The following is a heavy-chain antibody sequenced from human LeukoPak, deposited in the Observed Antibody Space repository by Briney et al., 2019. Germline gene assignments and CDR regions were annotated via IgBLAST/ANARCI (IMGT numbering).Heavy chain of an antibody. D-gene: IGHD3-22*01. CDR2: ISGSGGGT. CDR3: AKRAGDYDSSGYYYPFDY. V-gene: IGHV3-23*01. Sequence: GGSLRLSCAASGFTLSSYAMSWVRQAPGKGLEWVSAISGSGGGTYYADSVKGRFTISRDNSKNTLYLQMNSLRAEDTAVYYCAKRAGDYDSSGYYYPFDYWGQGTLVTVSS. CDR1: GFTLSSYA. J-gene: IGHJ4*02.